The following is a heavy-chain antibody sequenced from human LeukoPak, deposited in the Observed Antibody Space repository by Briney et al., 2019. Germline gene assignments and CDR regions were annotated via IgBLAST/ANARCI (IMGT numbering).Heavy chain of an antibody. V-gene: IGHV3-23*01. CDR2: ISGSGGST. J-gene: IGHJ4*02. Sequence: GGSLRLSCAASGFTVSSNYMSWVRQAPGKGLEWVSAISGSGGSTYYADSVKGRFTISRDNSKNTLYLQMNSLRAEDTAVYYCAKGEGQQRLIDYWGQGTLVTVSS. D-gene: IGHD6-13*01. CDR3: AKGEGQQRLIDY. CDR1: GFTVSSNY.